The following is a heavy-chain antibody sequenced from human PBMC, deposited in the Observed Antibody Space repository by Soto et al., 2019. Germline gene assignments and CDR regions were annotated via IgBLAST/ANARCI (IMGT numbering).Heavy chain of an antibody. J-gene: IGHJ4*02. CDR1: GFTFSSYG. CDR2: ISYDGSNK. D-gene: IGHD1-26*01. V-gene: IGHV3-30*18. CDR3: AKLVSGSYVATPGQGLGMSDY. Sequence: QVQLVESGGGVVQPGRSLRLSCAASGFTFSSYGMHWVRQAPGKGLEWVAVISYDGSNKYYADSVKGRFTISRDNSKNTLYLQMNSLRAEDTAVYYCAKLVSGSYVATPGQGLGMSDYWGQGTLVTVSS.